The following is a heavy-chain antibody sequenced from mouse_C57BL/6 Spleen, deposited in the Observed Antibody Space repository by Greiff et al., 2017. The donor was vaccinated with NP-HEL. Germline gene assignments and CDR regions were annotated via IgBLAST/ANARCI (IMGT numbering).Heavy chain of an antibody. Sequence: EVKLMESGGGLVQPGGSLKLSYAASGFTFSDYYMYWVRQTPEKRLEWVAYISNGGGSTYYPDTVKGRFTISRDNAKNTLYLQMSRLKSEDTAMYYCARQGLRRYFDYWGQSTTLTVSS. CDR3: ARQGLRRYFDY. CDR2: ISNGGGST. V-gene: IGHV5-12*01. J-gene: IGHJ2*01. D-gene: IGHD2-4*01. CDR1: GFTFSDYY.